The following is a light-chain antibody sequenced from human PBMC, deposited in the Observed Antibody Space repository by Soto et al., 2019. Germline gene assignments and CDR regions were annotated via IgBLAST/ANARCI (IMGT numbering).Light chain of an antibody. CDR1: SSDVGGYNY. V-gene: IGLV2-14*01. J-gene: IGLJ1*01. CDR2: DVS. Sequence: QSVLTQPASVSGSPGQSITISCTGTSSDVGGYNYVSWYQQHSGKAPKLMIYDVSNRPSGVSNRFSGSKSGNTASLTVSGLQAEDEADYYCSSYTSSSTLPDVFGTGTKLTVL. CDR3: SSYTSSSTLPDV.